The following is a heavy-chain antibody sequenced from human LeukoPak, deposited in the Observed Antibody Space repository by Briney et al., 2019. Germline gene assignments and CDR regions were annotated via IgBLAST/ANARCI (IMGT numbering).Heavy chain of an antibody. CDR1: GFTFSSYA. CDR2: ISGSGGST. V-gene: IGHV3-23*01. J-gene: IGHJ4*02. CDR3: TRTPSYVDTAMVDQGY. D-gene: IGHD5-18*01. Sequence: TGGSLRLSCAASGFTFSSYAMSWVRQAPGKGLEWVSAISGSGGSTYYADSVKGRFTISRDNAKNSLYLQMNSLRAEDTAVYYCTRTPSYVDTAMVDQGYWGQGTLVTVSS.